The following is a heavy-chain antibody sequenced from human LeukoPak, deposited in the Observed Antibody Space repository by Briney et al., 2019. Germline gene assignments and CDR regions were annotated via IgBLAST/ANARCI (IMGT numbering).Heavy chain of an antibody. CDR1: GFTFSSYD. V-gene: IGHV3-13*01. J-gene: IGHJ6*02. CDR3: ARALRYGYYYYGMDV. CDR2: IGTAGDT. D-gene: IGHD3-16*02. Sequence: GGSLRLSCAASGFTFSSYDMHWVRQATGKGLAWDSAIGTAGDTYYPGSVKGRFTISRENAKNSLYLQMNSLRAGDTAVYYCARALRYGYYYYGMDVWGQGTTVTVSS.